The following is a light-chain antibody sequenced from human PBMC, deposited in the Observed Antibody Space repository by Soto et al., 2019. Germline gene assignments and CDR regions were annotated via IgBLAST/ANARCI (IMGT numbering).Light chain of an antibody. J-gene: IGKJ1*01. CDR3: QQYGSSGT. Sequence: EIVLTQSPATLSVSPGERATLSCRASQSVFSDLAWYQQKPGQTPRLLIYGASTRATGIPARFSGSGSGTEFTLTISSLQSEDFGVYYCQQYGSSGTFGQGTKVEIK. CDR1: QSVFSD. CDR2: GAS. V-gene: IGKV3-15*01.